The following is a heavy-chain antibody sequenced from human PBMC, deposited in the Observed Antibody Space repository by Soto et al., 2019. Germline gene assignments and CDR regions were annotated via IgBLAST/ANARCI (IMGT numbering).Heavy chain of an antibody. Sequence: QITLKESGPTLVKPTQTLTLTCTFSGFSLSTSGVGVGWIRQPPGKALEWLALIYWDDDKRYSPSLKSRLTITKDTXTNRVXXTMTNMDPVDTATYYCAHSQEQQLVPGYYYYGMDVWGQGTTVTVSS. V-gene: IGHV2-5*02. J-gene: IGHJ6*02. CDR3: AHSQEQQLVPGYYYYGMDV. CDR1: GFSLSTSGVG. CDR2: IYWDDDK. D-gene: IGHD6-13*01.